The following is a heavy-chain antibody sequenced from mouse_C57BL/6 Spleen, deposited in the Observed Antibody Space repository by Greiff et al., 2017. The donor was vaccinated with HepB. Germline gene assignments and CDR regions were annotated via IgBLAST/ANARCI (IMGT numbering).Heavy chain of an antibody. CDR2: IYPGDGDT. Sequence: QVQLKQSGPELVKPGASVKISCKASGYAFSSSWMNWVKQRPGKGLEWIGRIYPGDGDTNYNGKFKGKATLTADKSSSTAYMQLSSLTSEDSAVYFCARGAVVAPNAYWGQGTLVTVSA. CDR1: GYAFSSSW. J-gene: IGHJ3*01. V-gene: IGHV1-82*01. D-gene: IGHD1-1*01. CDR3: ARGAVVAPNAY.